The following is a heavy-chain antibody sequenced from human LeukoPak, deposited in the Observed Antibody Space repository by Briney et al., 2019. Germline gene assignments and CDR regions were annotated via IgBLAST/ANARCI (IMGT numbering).Heavy chain of an antibody. D-gene: IGHD5-12*01. CDR1: GFTFNSYA. V-gene: IGHV3-23*01. CDR3: AKGAYDYIEIAYFDY. J-gene: IGHJ4*02. CDR2: IIGSSGST. Sequence: GGSLRLSCVASGFTFNSYAMNWVRQAPGKGLEWVSLIIGSSGSTFYADSVKGRFTISRDKSKNTLYLQMNSLRAEETAVYYCAKGAYDYIEIAYFDYWGQGSLVTVSS.